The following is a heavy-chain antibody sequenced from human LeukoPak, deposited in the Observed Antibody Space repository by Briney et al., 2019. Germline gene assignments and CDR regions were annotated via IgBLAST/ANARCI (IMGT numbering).Heavy chain of an antibody. CDR3: ARDRRNDILTGYSARGKWFDP. CDR2: IYSGGST. CDR1: GFTVSSNY. Sequence: GSLRLSCAASGFTVSSNYMSWVRQAPGKGLEWVSVIYSGGSTYYADSVKGRFTISRDNAKNSLYLQMNSLRAEDTAVYYCARDRRNDILTGYSARGKWFDPWGQGTLVTVSS. J-gene: IGHJ5*02. D-gene: IGHD3-9*01. V-gene: IGHV3-66*01.